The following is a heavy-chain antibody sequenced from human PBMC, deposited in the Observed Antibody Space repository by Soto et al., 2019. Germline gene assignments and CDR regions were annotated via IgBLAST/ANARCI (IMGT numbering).Heavy chain of an antibody. J-gene: IGHJ4*02. V-gene: IGHV1-58*02. CDR3: TRGLHYDTTGPNFAD. CDR2: IVVGSGNT. CDR1: GFTFTSSA. Sequence: SVKVSCKASGFTFTSSAMQWVRQARGQRLEWIGWIVVGSGNTNYAQKFQDSVTMTWDTSVTTAYLELSRLRSDDTGVYYCTRGLHYDTTGPNFADWGQGTLVTVSS. D-gene: IGHD1-1*01.